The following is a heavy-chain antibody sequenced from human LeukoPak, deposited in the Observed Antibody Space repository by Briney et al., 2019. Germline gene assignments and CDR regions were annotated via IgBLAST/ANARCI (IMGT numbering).Heavy chain of an antibody. CDR1: GYTFTSYD. CDR3: ARAVTNYYYYYMDV. J-gene: IGHJ6*03. Sequence: ASVKVSCKASGYTFTSYDINWVRQASGQGLEWMGWMNPNSGNTGYAQKFQGRVTMTRNTSISTAYMERSSLRSEDTAVYYCARAVTNYYYYYMDVWGKGTTVTVSS. CDR2: MNPNSGNT. V-gene: IGHV1-8*01. D-gene: IGHD4-11*01.